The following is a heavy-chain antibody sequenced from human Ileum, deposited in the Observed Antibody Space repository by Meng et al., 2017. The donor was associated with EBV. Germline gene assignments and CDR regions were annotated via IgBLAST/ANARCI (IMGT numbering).Heavy chain of an antibody. V-gene: IGHV4-39*07. Sequence: QRQLQGSGPGLVNPSETLSLTCTVPGGSISTGNFYWGWIRQSPGKALECIGTIYYRGNTFYNPSLKSRLTISIDTSKNEFSLTLRSVTAADTALYYCASAYDYGDYEAFAYWGPGSLVTVSS. D-gene: IGHD4-17*01. CDR2: IYYRGNT. J-gene: IGHJ4*02. CDR1: GGSISTGNFY. CDR3: ASAYDYGDYEAFAY.